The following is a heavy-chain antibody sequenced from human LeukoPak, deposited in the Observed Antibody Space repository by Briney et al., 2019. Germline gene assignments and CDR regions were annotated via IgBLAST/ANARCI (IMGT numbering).Heavy chain of an antibody. D-gene: IGHD5-18*01. V-gene: IGHV3-13*01. J-gene: IGHJ6*02. CDR3: ARAGYGYGMDV. CDR2: IGTAGDT. Sequence: GGSLRLSCAASGFTFSSYDMYWVRQATGKGLEWVSAIGTAGDTYYPGSVKGRFTISRENAKNSLYLQMNSLRAGDTAVYYCARAGYGYGMDVWGQGTTVTVSS. CDR1: GFTFSSYD.